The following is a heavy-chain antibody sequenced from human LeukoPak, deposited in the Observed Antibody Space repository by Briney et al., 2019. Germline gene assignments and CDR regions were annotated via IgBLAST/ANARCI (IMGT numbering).Heavy chain of an antibody. CDR1: GFTFSSYG. V-gene: IGHV3-30*02. CDR2: IRYDGSNK. Sequence: GGSLRLSCATSGFTFSSYGMHWVRQAPGKGLKWVAFIRYDGSNKYYADSVKGRFTISRDNSKNTLYLQMNSLRAEDTAVYYCAKDYDFWSGSYGLDYWGQGTLVTLSS. CDR3: AKDYDFWSGSYGLDY. D-gene: IGHD3-3*01. J-gene: IGHJ4*02.